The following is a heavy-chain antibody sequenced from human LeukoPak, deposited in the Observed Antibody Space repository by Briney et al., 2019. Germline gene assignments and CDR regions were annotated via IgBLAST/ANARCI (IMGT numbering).Heavy chain of an antibody. D-gene: IGHD1-1*01. Sequence: GESLKISCKGSGYSFTSYWIGWVRQMPGKGLEWMGIIYPGDSDTRYSPSFQGQVTISADKSISTAYLQWSSLKASDTAMYYCARGRGLERPYYYYCMDVWGKGTTVTVSS. V-gene: IGHV5-51*01. CDR1: GYSFTSYW. CDR2: IYPGDSDT. J-gene: IGHJ6*03. CDR3: ARGRGLERPYYYYCMDV.